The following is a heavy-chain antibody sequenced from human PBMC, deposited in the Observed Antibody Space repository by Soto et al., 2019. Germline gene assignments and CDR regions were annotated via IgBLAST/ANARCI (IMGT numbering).Heavy chain of an antibody. Sequence: QVQLVQSGAEVKKPGSSVKVSCKAAGGTFSSYAISWVRQAPGQGVEWLGVIIPIVGTANYAQKFQGRVTITADKSTSTAYMELSSRRSADTAVYYCAVGLYCSGGGCYDNIWGQGPMVTVSS. J-gene: IGHJ3*02. CDR2: IIPIVGTA. D-gene: IGHD2-15*01. V-gene: IGHV1-69*06. CDR1: GGTFSSYA. CDR3: AVGLYCSGGGCYDNI.